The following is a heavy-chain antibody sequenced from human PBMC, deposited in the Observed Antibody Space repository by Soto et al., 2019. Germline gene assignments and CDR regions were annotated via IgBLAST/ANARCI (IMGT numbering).Heavy chain of an antibody. CDR2: ISSSSSTI. CDR1: GFTFSSYS. J-gene: IGHJ4*02. CDR3: ARSGDSYDSSGYYY. Sequence: EVQLVESGGGLVQPGGSLRLSCAASGFTFSSYSMNWVRQAPGKGLEWVSYISSSSSTIYYADCVKGRFTISRDNAKNSLYLQMNSLRDEDTAVYYCARSGDSYDSSGYYYWGQGTLVTVSS. D-gene: IGHD3-22*01. V-gene: IGHV3-48*02.